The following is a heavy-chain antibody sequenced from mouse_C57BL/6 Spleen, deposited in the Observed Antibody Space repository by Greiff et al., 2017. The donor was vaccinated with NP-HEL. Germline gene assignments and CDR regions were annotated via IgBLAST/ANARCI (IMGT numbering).Heavy chain of an antibody. CDR3: ARRGNGYDEAWFAY. CDR2: IHPNSGST. V-gene: IGHV1-64*01. Sequence: QVQLKESGAELVKPGASVKLSCKASGYTFTSYWMHWVKQRPGQGLEWIGMIHPNSGSTNYNEKFKSKATLTVDKSSSTAYMQLSSLTSEDSAVYYCARRGNGYDEAWFAYWGQGTLVTVSA. CDR1: GYTFTSYW. J-gene: IGHJ3*01. D-gene: IGHD2-2*01.